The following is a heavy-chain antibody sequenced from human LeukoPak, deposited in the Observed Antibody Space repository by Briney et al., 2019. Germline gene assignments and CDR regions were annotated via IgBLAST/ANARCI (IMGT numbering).Heavy chain of an antibody. Sequence: PGGSLRLSCAASGFTFSSYAMSWVRQAPGRGLEWVSAISGSGGSTYYADSVKGRFTISRDNSKNTLYLQMNSLRAEDTAVYYCAKAVPRITIFGVVISPTYFDYWGQGTLVTVSS. CDR2: ISGSGGST. J-gene: IGHJ4*02. CDR1: GFTFSSYA. V-gene: IGHV3-23*01. D-gene: IGHD3-3*01. CDR3: AKAVPRITIFGVVISPTYFDY.